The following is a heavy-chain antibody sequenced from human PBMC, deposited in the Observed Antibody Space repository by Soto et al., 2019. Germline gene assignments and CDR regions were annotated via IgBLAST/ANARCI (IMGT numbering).Heavy chain of an antibody. CDR3: AKCAIVVVPEGYYGMDV. CDR2: ISGSGGST. Sequence: EVQLLESGGGLVQPGGSLRLSCAASGFTFSSYAMSWVRQAPGKGLEWVSAISGSGGSTYYADSVKGRFTISRDNSKNTLYLQMNSLRAEDTAVYYCAKCAIVVVPEGYYGMDVWGQGTTVTVSS. CDR1: GFTFSSYA. J-gene: IGHJ6*02. D-gene: IGHD2-2*01. V-gene: IGHV3-23*01.